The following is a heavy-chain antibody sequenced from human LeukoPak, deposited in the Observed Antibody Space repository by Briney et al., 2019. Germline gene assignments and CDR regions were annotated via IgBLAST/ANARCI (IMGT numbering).Heavy chain of an antibody. Sequence: SETLSLTCAVYGGSFSGYYWSWIRQPPGKGLEWIGEINHSGSTNYNPSLKSRVTISVDTSKNQFSLKLSSVTAADTAVYYCARGPRGSYHYQGFDYWGQGTLVTVSS. CDR1: GGSFSGYY. V-gene: IGHV4-34*01. J-gene: IGHJ4*02. D-gene: IGHD3-16*02. CDR2: INHSGST. CDR3: ARGPRGSYHYQGFDY.